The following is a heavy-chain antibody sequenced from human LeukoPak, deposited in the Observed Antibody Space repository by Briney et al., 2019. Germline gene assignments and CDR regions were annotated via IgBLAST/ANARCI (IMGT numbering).Heavy chain of an antibody. CDR3: AREMGL. V-gene: IGHV3-21*01. CDR1: GFTFSDAW. CDR2: ISSSNSYI. D-gene: IGHD5-24*01. Sequence: GGSLGLSCAASGFTFSDAWMNWVRQAPGKGLEWVSSISSSNSYIYYADSVKGRFTISRDNAKNSLYLQMNSLRAEDTAVYYCAREMGLWGQGTLVTVSS. J-gene: IGHJ4*02.